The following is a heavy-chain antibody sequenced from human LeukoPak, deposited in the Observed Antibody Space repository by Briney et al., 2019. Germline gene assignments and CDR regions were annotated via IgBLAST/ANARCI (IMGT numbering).Heavy chain of an antibody. CDR1: GGSISSYY. J-gene: IGHJ5*02. V-gene: IGHV4-59*08. CDR2: IYYSGST. Sequence: SETLSLTCTVSGGSISSYYWSWIRQPPGKGLEWIGYIYYSGSTNYNPSLKSRVTISVDTSKNQFSLKLSSVTAADAAVYYCARRGGGRWFDPWGQGTLVTVSS. D-gene: IGHD3-16*01. CDR3: ARRGGGRWFDP.